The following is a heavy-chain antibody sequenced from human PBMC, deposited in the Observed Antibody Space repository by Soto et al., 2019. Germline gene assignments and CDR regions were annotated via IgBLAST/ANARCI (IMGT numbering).Heavy chain of an antibody. J-gene: IGHJ4*02. D-gene: IGHD5-18*01. CDR2: INPSDAYT. V-gene: IGHV1-46*01. CDR3: ARDHVDTPMTNFDY. Sequence: QVQLVQSGAEVKKPGASVKVSCRASGYTFISYYIHWVRQAPGQGLEWMGLINPSDAYTDYAQKFKARRTLTRDTSTSIVYMELSSLRSEDTAIYYCARDHVDTPMTNFDYWGQGTLVTVSS. CDR1: GYTFISYY.